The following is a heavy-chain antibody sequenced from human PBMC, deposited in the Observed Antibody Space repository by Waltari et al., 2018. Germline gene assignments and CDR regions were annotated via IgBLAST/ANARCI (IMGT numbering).Heavy chain of an antibody. J-gene: IGHJ4*02. V-gene: IGHV3-74*03. Sequence: EVQLVASGGGLVQRGWSLRLSCAASGFSRDRGLDWVRRAAGKGLVWVSHMKTDGTSITYAESVKGRFTSSGASAKTTYYLQMNILGAEDTAVYYCTMNPGYWGQGTLVTVSS. CDR1: GFSRDRG. CDR3: TMNPGY. CDR2: MKTDGTSI.